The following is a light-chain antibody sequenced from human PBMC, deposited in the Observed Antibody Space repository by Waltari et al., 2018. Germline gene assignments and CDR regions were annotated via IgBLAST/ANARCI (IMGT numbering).Light chain of an antibody. CDR2: GNN. CDR1: SPNIGAGYD. Sequence: QSVLAQPPSVSGAPGQRVTISCTGSSPNIGAGYDVHWYQQLPGTAPKLLIYGNNNRPSGVPDRFSGSTSGTSASLAITGLQAEDEASYYCQSYDTNLVVFGGGTKLTVL. J-gene: IGLJ2*01. CDR3: QSYDTNLVV. V-gene: IGLV1-40*01.